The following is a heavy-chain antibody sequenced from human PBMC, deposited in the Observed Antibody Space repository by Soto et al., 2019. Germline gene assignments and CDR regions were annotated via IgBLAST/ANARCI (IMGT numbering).Heavy chain of an antibody. D-gene: IGHD2-15*01. V-gene: IGHV3-30*18. CDR3: AKELGEYCTGGSCYYLDY. CDR1: GFTFSTYG. Sequence: QVQLVESGGGVVQPGRSLRLYYAASGFTFSTYGMHWVRQAPGKGLEWVAVISYDGSNKYYADSVKGRSTISRDNSKNTLFLQMNSLRAEDTAVYYCAKELGEYCTGGSCYYLDYWGQGTLVTVSS. J-gene: IGHJ4*02. CDR2: ISYDGSNK.